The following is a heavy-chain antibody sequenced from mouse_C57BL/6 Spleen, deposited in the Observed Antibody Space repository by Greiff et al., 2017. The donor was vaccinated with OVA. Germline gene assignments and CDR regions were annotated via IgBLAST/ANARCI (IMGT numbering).Heavy chain of an antibody. D-gene: IGHD2-4*01. V-gene: IGHV1-54*01. J-gene: IGHJ2*01. CDR1: GYAFTNYL. CDR2: INPGSGGT. Sequence: QVQLQQSGAELVRPGTSVKVSCKASGYAFTNYLIEWVKQRPGQGLEWIGVINPGSGGTNYNEKFKGKATLTADKSSSTAYMQLSSLTSEDSAVYFCARLGYDYSCFDYWGQGTTLTVSS. CDR3: ARLGYDYSCFDY.